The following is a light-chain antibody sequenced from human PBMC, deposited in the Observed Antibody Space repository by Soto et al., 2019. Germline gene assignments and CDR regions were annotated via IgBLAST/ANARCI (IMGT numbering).Light chain of an antibody. CDR1: KSVRTD. Sequence: EIVMTQSPATLSVPPGDRATLSCRASKSVRTDLAWYQQKPGQAPRLLIYGGSIRAADVPARFSGGGSGTEFTLTISTLQSEDFAVYYCQQYNDWPTITFGQGTRLEIK. V-gene: IGKV3-15*01. J-gene: IGKJ5*01. CDR3: QQYNDWPTIT. CDR2: GGS.